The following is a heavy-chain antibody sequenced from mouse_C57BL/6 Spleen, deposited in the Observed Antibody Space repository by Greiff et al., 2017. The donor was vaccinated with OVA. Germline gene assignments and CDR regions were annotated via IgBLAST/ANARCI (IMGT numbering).Heavy chain of an antibody. CDR3: ASHYDYDRGYYAMDY. Sequence: ESGPGLVKPSQSLSLTCSVTGYSITSGYYWNWIRQFPGNKLEWMGYISYAGSNNYNPSLKNRISITRDTSKNQFFLKLNSVTTEDTATYYCASHYDYDRGYYAMDYWGQGTSVTVSS. D-gene: IGHD2-4*01. V-gene: IGHV3-6*01. J-gene: IGHJ4*01. CDR2: ISYAGSN. CDR1: GYSITSGYY.